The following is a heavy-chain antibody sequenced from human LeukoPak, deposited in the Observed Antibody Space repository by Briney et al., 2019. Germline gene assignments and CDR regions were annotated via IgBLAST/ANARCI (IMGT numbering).Heavy chain of an antibody. Sequence: PGGSLRLSCAASGFTVSSNYMSWVRQAPGKGVEWVSIIYSGGSTYYSDSVRGRFTISRGNSKNTLYLLMNSLRAEDTAVYYCATSGLWGYFDYWGQGTLVTVSS. D-gene: IGHD6-19*01. CDR2: IYSGGST. V-gene: IGHV3-66*01. J-gene: IGHJ4*02. CDR3: ATSGLWGYFDY. CDR1: GFTVSSNY.